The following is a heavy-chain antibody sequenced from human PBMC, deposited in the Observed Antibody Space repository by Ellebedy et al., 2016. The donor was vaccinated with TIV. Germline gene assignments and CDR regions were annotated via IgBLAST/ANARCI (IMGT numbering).Heavy chain of an antibody. J-gene: IGHJ6*02. D-gene: IGHD6-13*01. V-gene: IGHV1-69*13. CDR1: GGTFSSYA. CDR2: IIPMFGTA. CDR3: AMSAYRSSWSIHYYYYGMDV. Sequence: ASVKVSCKASGGTFSSYAISWVRQAPGQGLEWMGGIIPMFGTANYAQKFQGRVTITAGESTGTVYLVVSSLRPVDTAVYYCAMSAYRSSWSIHYYYYGMDVWGQGTTVTVSS.